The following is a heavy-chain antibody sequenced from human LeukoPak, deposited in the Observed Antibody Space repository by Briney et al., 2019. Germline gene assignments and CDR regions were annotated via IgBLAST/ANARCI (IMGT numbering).Heavy chain of an antibody. J-gene: IGHJ6*02. Sequence: GGSLRLSCAASGFTFSSYEMNWVRQAPGKGLEWVSYISSSGSTIYYADSVKGRFTISRDNAKNSLYLQMNSLRAEDTAVYYCARRPSGSYGMDVWGQGTTVTVSS. D-gene: IGHD3-10*01. CDR1: GFTFSSYE. CDR2: ISSSGSTI. CDR3: ARRPSGSYGMDV. V-gene: IGHV3-48*03.